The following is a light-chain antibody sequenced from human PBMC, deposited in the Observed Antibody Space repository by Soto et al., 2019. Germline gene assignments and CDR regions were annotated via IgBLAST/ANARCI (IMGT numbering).Light chain of an antibody. J-gene: IGKJ2*01. V-gene: IGKV1-5*01. Sequence: DIQMTQSPSTLSASVGDRVTITCRASQSIGTRLTWYQRRPGKAPKFLIYDASTLESGVPSRVSGSGSGTEFTLTISSLQPDDFATYYCQQYDNLYTFGQGTKLEIK. CDR1: QSIGTR. CDR2: DAS. CDR3: QQYDNLYT.